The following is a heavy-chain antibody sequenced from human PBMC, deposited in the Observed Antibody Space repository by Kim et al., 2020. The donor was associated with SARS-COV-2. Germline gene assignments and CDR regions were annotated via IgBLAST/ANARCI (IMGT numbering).Heavy chain of an antibody. CDR3: AGERGGAYVLDY. CDR2: ISRSSGTI. J-gene: IGHJ4*02. V-gene: IGHV3-48*02. Sequence: GGSLRLSCAASGFTFSDYNMNWVRQAPGKGLEWLSYISRSSGTIYYADSVRGRFTISRDNAKNSLYLQMNSLRDEDTAVYYCAGERGGAYVLDYWGQGTPVTVSS. D-gene: IGHD3-16*01. CDR1: GFTFSDYN.